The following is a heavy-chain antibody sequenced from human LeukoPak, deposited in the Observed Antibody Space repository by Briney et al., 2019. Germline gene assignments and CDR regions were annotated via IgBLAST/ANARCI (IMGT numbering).Heavy chain of an antibody. CDR3: ARGRGRGILNY. J-gene: IGHJ4*02. Sequence: SETLSLTCAVYGGSFRGYYWSWIRQPPGKGLEWIGEINHSGSTNYNPSLKSRVTISVDTSKNQFSLKLSSVTAADTAVYYCARGRGRGILNYWGQGTLVTVSS. D-gene: IGHD3-9*01. V-gene: IGHV4-34*01. CDR1: GGSFRGYY. CDR2: INHSGST.